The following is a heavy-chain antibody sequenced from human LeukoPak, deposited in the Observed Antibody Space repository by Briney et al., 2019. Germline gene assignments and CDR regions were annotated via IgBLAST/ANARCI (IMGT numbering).Heavy chain of an antibody. J-gene: IGHJ4*02. D-gene: IGHD2-2*01. Sequence: GGSLRLSCAASGFTFSSYSMNWVRQAPGKGLEWVSSISSSSSYIYYADSVKGRFTISRDNAKNSLYLQMNSLRAEDTAVYYCAREESVSAALDYWGQGTLVTVSS. CDR3: AREESVSAALDY. V-gene: IGHV3-21*01. CDR2: ISSSSSYI. CDR1: GFTFSSYS.